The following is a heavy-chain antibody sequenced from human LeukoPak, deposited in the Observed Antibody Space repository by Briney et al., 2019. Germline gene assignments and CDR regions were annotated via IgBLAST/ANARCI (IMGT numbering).Heavy chain of an antibody. J-gene: IGHJ4*02. V-gene: IGHV4-30-2*01. CDR2: IYHSGST. D-gene: IGHD3-10*01. Sequence: SQTLSLTCAVSGGSISSGGYSWSWIRQPPGKGREWIGYIYHSGSTYYNPSLKSRVTISVDRSKNQFSLKLSSVTAADTAVYYCARAKYYYGSGSPHFDYWGQGTLVTVSS. CDR3: ARAKYYYGSGSPHFDY. CDR1: GGSISSGGYS.